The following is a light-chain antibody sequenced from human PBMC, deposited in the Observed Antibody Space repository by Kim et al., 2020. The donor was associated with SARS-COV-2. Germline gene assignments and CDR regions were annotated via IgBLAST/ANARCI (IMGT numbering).Light chain of an antibody. Sequence: SSELTQDPAVSVALGQTVRITCQGDSLRNYYANWYQQKPGQAPVLVIYSKNNRPSGIPDRFSGSRSGNTASLTITGAQAEDEADYYCNSRDNSSVYVFGSGTKLTVL. J-gene: IGLJ1*01. V-gene: IGLV3-19*01. CDR2: SKN. CDR3: NSRDNSSVYV. CDR1: SLRNYY.